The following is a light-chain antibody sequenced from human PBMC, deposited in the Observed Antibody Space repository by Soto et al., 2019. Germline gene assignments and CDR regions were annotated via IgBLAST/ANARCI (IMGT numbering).Light chain of an antibody. CDR1: SSDVGGYNY. V-gene: IGLV2-8*01. Sequence: QSVLTQPPSASGSPGQSVTISCTGTSSDVGGYNYVSWYQQHPGKAPKLMIYEVSKRPSGVPDRFSGSKSGNTASLTVSGHQAEDEADYYCNSYAGSNNWVFGGGTKLTVL. CDR3: NSYAGSNNWV. J-gene: IGLJ3*02. CDR2: EVS.